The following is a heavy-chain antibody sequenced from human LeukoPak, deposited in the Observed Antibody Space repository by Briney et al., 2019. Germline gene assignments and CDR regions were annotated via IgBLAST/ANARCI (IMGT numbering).Heavy chain of an antibody. CDR2: ISSSSSYI. CDR3: ARDGRDGYNDF. J-gene: IGHJ4*02. V-gene: IGHV3-21*01. D-gene: IGHD5-24*01. CDR1: GFTFSSYG. Sequence: GGSLRLSCAASGFTFSSYGMHWVRQAPGKGLKWVSSISSSSSYIYYADSVKGRFTISRDNAKNSLYLQMNSLRAEDTAVYYCARDGRDGYNDFWGQGTLVTVSS.